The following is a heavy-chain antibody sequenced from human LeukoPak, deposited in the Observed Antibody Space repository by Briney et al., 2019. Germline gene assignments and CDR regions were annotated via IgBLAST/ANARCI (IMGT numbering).Heavy chain of an antibody. CDR1: GGSISSGGYY. CDR3: ARDGSWSPVDY. Sequence: SETLSLTCTVSGGSISSGGYYWSWIRQHPGKGLEWIGYIYYSGSTYYNPSLKSRVTISVDTSKNQFSLKLSSVTAADTAVYYCARDGSWSPVDYWGQGTLVTVSS. CDR2: IYYSGST. J-gene: IGHJ4*02. D-gene: IGHD6-13*01. V-gene: IGHV4-31*03.